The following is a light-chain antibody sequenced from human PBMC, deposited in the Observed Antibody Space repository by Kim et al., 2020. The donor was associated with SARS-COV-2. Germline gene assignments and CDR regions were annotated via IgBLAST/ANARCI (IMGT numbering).Light chain of an antibody. Sequence: ASTGDRGATTCRAGQEIIGNLAAYQQKPGEEANLLMYAASTIGSGGPTRCSGSGAGTDHALIIGCRQYEDFATDYCQQYHTYSQTFGQGTKVDIK. CDR3: QQYHTYSQT. CDR2: AAS. CDR1: QEIIGN. V-gene: IGKV1-8*01. J-gene: IGKJ1*01.